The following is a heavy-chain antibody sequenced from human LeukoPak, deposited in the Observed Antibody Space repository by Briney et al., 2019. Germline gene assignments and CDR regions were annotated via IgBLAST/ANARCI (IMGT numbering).Heavy chain of an antibody. Sequence: GGSLRLSCAASGFTFSSYAMHWVRQAPGKGLEWVAVISYDGSNKYYADSVKGRFTISRDNSKNTLYLQMNSLRAEDTAVYYCARNLGDPFIYYFDYWGQGTLVTVSS. D-gene: IGHD1-26*01. J-gene: IGHJ4*02. CDR3: ARNLGDPFIYYFDY. V-gene: IGHV3-30*04. CDR1: GFTFSSYA. CDR2: ISYDGSNK.